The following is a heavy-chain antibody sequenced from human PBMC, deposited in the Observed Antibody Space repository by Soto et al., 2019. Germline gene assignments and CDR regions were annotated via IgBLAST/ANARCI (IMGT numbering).Heavy chain of an antibody. Sequence: SETLSLTCTVSGGSISSYYWSWIRQPPGKGLEWIGYIYYSGSTNYNPSLKSRVTISVDTSKNQFSLKLSSVTAADTAVYYCAGGGTIRNWFDPWGQGTLVTVSS. D-gene: IGHD4-17*01. V-gene: IGHV4-59*08. CDR2: IYYSGST. J-gene: IGHJ5*02. CDR1: GGSISSYY. CDR3: AGGGTIRNWFDP.